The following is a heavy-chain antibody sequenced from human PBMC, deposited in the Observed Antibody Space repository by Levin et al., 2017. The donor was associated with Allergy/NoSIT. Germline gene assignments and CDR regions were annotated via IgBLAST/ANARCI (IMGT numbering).Heavy chain of an antibody. CDR3: ARVAVTHDSDAMDV. J-gene: IGHJ6*02. Sequence: SETLSLTCAVSGGSMNSRDYYWSWIRQPPGKGLEWIGYIYYSGSTFYNPSLKSRLTISIDMSKNHFPLNLRSVTAADTAVYYCARVAVTHDSDAMDVWGQGTTVIVSS. D-gene: IGHD4-17*01. CDR1: GGSMNSRDYY. CDR2: IYYSGST. V-gene: IGHV4-30-4*01.